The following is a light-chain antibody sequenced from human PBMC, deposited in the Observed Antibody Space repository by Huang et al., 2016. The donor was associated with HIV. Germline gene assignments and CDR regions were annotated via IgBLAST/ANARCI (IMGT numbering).Light chain of an antibody. V-gene: IGKV1-39*01. CDR2: AAS. J-gene: IGKJ2*01. CDR1: QSFSSS. CDR3: QQGDSTPYT. Sequence: DIQMTQSPSSLSASVGDRVTISCRSSQSFSSSLNWYQQRPGKAPKPLIYAASSLQSGVPSRFSGSGSGTDFSLTINSLQPEDFATYYCQQGDSTPYTFGQGTKLEIK.